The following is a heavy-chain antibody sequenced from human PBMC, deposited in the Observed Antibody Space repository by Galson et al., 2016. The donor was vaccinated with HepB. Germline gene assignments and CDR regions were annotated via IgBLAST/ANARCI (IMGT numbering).Heavy chain of an antibody. CDR1: GFTFSSYS. CDR3: ARDQRNIFRYNYYIDV. CDR2: ISRSSIYI. J-gene: IGHJ6*03. Sequence: SLRLSCAASGFTFSSYSMIWVRQAPGKGLEWVSSISRSSIYIYYADSVTGRFTISRDNAKNSLYLQMNSLRAEDTSVYYCARDQRNIFRYNYYIDVWGKGTTVTDSS. V-gene: IGHV3-21*01. D-gene: IGHD3-16*02.